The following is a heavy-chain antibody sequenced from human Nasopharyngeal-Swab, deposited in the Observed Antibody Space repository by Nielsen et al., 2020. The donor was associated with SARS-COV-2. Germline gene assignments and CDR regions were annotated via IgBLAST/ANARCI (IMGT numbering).Heavy chain of an antibody. J-gene: IGHJ4*02. D-gene: IGHD2-21*02. CDR3: ARCGGDCLKTPTLYYFDY. Sequence: RQAPGKGLEWVGSIYYSGSTNYNPSLKSQVTISVDTSKNQFSLKLSSVTAADTAVYYCARCGGDCLKTPTLYYFDYWGQGTLVTVSS. CDR2: IYYSGST. V-gene: IGHV4-39*07.